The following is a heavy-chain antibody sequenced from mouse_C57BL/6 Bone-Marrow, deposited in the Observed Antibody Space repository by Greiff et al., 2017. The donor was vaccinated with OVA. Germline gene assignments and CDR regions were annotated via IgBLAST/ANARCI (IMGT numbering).Heavy chain of an antibody. V-gene: IGHV1-64*01. CDR2: IHPNSGST. J-gene: IGHJ3*01. CDR1: GYTFTSYW. Sequence: QVQLQQPGAELVKPGASVKLSCKASGYTFTSYWMHWVKQRPGQGLEWIGMIHPNSGSTNYNEKFKSKATLTVDKSSSTAYMQLSSLTSEDSAVYYCERRAAQATWFAYWGQGTLVTVSA. D-gene: IGHD3-2*02. CDR3: ERRAAQATWFAY.